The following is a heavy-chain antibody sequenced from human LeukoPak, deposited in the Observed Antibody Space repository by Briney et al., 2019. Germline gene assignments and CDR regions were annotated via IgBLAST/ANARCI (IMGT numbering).Heavy chain of an antibody. CDR2: INPNSGGT. CDR3: ARSPMTTVVTPGGYWYFDL. CDR1: GYTFTGYY. J-gene: IGHJ2*01. D-gene: IGHD4-23*01. Sequence: ASVKVSCKASGYTFTGYYMHWVRQAPGQGLEWMGWINPNSGGTNYAQKFQGRVTMTRDTSISTAYMELSRLRSDDTAVYYCARSPMTTVVTPGGYWYFDLWGRGTLVTVSS. V-gene: IGHV1-2*02.